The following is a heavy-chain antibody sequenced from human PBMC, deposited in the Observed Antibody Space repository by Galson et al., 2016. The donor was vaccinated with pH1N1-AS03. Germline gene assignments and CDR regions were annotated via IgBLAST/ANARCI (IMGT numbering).Heavy chain of an antibody. CDR3: ARHASPTILSYHFDY. V-gene: IGHV5-51*01. CDR1: GYLFTNYW. J-gene: IGHJ4*02. D-gene: IGHD1-26*01. CDR2: FYPSDSVA. Sequence: QSGAEVKRPGESLKISCKTSGYLFTNYWIGWVRHMPGKGLEWMGIFYPSDSVARYSPPFQGQVTFSADKSTATAYLQWTTLKAADTAIYYCARHASPTILSYHFDYWGRGALVTVSS.